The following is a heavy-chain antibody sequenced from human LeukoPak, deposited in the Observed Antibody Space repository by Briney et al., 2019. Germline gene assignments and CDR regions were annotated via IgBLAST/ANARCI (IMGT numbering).Heavy chain of an antibody. CDR2: IPWTNAGE. CDR3: AKGRGAATSYGMNV. J-gene: IGHJ6*02. CDR1: GFKFDDYA. Sequence: GRSLRLSCAASGFKFDDYAMHWVRQAPGKGLEWVSSIPWTNAGEAYADSVKGRCTISRDNAKNSLYLELKSLRPEDTALYYCAKGRGAATSYGMNVWGQGTTVIVSS. V-gene: IGHV3-9*01. D-gene: IGHD2-15*01.